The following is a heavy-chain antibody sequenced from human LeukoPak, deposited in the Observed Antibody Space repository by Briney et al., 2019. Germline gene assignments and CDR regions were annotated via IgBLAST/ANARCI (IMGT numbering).Heavy chain of an antibody. CDR1: GGSFSGYY. D-gene: IGHD4-17*01. J-gene: IGHJ4*02. CDR3: ARVKFEDCGDSKIYYFDY. V-gene: IGHV4-34*01. CDR2: INHSGST. Sequence: SETLSLTCAVYGGSFSGYYWSWIRQPPGKGLEWIGEINHSGSTNYNPSLKSRVTISVDTSKNQFSLKLSSVTAADTAVYYCARVKFEDCGDSKIYYFDYWGQGTLVTVSS.